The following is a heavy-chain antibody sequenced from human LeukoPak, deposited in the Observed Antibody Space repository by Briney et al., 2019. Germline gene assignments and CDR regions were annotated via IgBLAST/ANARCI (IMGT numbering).Heavy chain of an antibody. CDR1: GFTVSSNY. Sequence: PGGSLRLSCAASGFTVSSNYMSWVRQAPGKGLEWVSVIYSGGSTYYADSVKGRFTISRHNSKNTLYLQMNSLRAEDTAVYYCAKRIGPALIDPPDYWGQGTLVTVSS. D-gene: IGHD1-26*01. J-gene: IGHJ4*02. CDR3: AKRIGPALIDPPDY. V-gene: IGHV3-53*04. CDR2: IYSGGST.